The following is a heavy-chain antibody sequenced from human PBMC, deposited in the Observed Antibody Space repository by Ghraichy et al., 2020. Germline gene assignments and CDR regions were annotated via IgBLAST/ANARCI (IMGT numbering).Heavy chain of an antibody. CDR2: INHSGST. Sequence: SETLSLTCAVYGGSFSGYYWSWIRQPPGKGLEWIGEINHSGSTNYNPSLKSRVTISVDTSKNQFSLKLSSVTAADTAVYYCAVKELLAPVSRQYYFDYWGQGTLVTVSS. CDR1: GGSFSGYY. CDR3: AVKELLAPVSRQYYFDY. J-gene: IGHJ4*02. V-gene: IGHV4-34*01. D-gene: IGHD1-26*01.